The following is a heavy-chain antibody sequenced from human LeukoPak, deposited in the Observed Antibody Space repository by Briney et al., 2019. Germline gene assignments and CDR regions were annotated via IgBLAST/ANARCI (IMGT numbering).Heavy chain of an antibody. Sequence: SQTLSLTCTVSGGSISSGDYYWRWIRQPPGKGLEWIGYIYYSGSTYYNPSLKSRVTISVDTSKNQFSLKLSSVTAADTAVCYCASYYGYSYGSFDYWGQGTQVTVSS. CDR3: ASYYGYSYGSFDY. V-gene: IGHV4-30-4*08. CDR1: GGSISSGDYY. CDR2: IYYSGST. D-gene: IGHD5-18*01. J-gene: IGHJ4*02.